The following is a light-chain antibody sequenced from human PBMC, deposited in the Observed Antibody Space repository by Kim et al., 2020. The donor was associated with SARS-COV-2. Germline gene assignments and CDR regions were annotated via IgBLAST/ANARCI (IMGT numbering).Light chain of an antibody. CDR2: GTS. CDR3: QQYNNWPYT. J-gene: IGKJ2*01. CDR1: QSVSSN. Sequence: SVSPGERATLSCRASQSVSSNVAWYQQKPGQAPRLLIYGTSTRATGIPARFSGSGSGTGFTLTISSLQSEDFAVYHCQQYNNWPYTFGQGTKLEI. V-gene: IGKV3-15*01.